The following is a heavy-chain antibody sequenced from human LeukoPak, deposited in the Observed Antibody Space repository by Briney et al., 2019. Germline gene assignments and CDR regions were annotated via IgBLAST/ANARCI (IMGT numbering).Heavy chain of an antibody. J-gene: IGHJ4*02. CDR2: IFNSGSA. CDR3: ARGSGCSSSSCHAGEFDY. Sequence: SETLSLTCTVSGDSISGYSWNWIRQPAGEGLEWIGHIFNSGSANYNPSLKSRVTMSVDTSKNQFSLNLTSVTAADTAVYYCARGSGCSSSSCHAGEFDYWGQGTLVTVSS. V-gene: IGHV4-4*07. D-gene: IGHD2-2*01. CDR1: GDSISGYS.